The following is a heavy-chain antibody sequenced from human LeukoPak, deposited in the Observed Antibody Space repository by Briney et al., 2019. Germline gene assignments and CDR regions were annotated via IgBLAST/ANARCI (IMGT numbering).Heavy chain of an antibody. Sequence: ASVKVSCKASGYTFTSYDINWVRQATGQGLEWMGWMNPNSGKTSYAQKFQGRVTMTRNTSISTAYMELSSLRSEDTAVYYCARSRDGFKCPFVWGQGSLVTVSS. J-gene: IGHJ4*02. CDR2: MNPNSGKT. CDR1: GYTFTSYD. V-gene: IGHV1-8*01. D-gene: IGHD5-24*01. CDR3: ARSRDGFKCPFV.